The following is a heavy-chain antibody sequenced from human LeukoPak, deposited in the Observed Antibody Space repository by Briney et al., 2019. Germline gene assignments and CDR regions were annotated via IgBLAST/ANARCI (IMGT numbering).Heavy chain of an antibody. CDR2: VFYSGST. CDR1: GASISNYY. Sequence: SETLSLTCTVSGASISNYYWTWIRQPPGKGMEWIGHVFYSGSTTYNPSLKSRVTISVDRSKNQFSLKLISVTAADTAVYYCARVPEYCSGGSCYSWYYFDYWGQGTLVTVSS. CDR3: ARVPEYCSGGSCYSWYYFDY. D-gene: IGHD2-15*01. J-gene: IGHJ4*02. V-gene: IGHV4-59*01.